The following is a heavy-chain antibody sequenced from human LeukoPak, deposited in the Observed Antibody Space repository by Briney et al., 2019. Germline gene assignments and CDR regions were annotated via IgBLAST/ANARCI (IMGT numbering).Heavy chain of an antibody. CDR1: GFTFSSHG. V-gene: IGHV3-23*01. CDR2: ISGSGDNT. D-gene: IGHD3-3*01. Sequence: GGSLRLSCAASGFTFSSHGMSWVRQAPGKGLEWVSTISGSGDNTYYADSVKGRFTISRDNSKNTLYLQMNSLRAEDTAVYYCAKDYDFWSGYSYNDYWGQGTLVTVSS. CDR3: AKDYDFWSGYSYNDY. J-gene: IGHJ4*02.